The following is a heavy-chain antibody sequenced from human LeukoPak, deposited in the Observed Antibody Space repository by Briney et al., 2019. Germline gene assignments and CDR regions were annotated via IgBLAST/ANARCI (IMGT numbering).Heavy chain of an antibody. CDR2: IYYSGST. CDR3: ASEGRITMVRGVIMGVQH. CDR1: GGSISSGDYY. J-gene: IGHJ1*01. Sequence: PSETLSLTCTVSGGSISSGDYYWSWIRQPPGKGLEWIVYIYYSGSTYYNPSLKSRVTISVDTSKNQFSLKLSSVTAADTAVYYCASEGRITMVRGVIMGVQHWGQGTLVTVSS. D-gene: IGHD3-10*01. V-gene: IGHV4-30-4*01.